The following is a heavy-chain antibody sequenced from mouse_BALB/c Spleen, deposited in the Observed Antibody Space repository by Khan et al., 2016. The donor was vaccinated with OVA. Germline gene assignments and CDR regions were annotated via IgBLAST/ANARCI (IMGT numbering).Heavy chain of an antibody. CDR1: GFSLTTYG. D-gene: IGHD2-3*01. V-gene: IGHV2-3*01. J-gene: IGHJ4*01. CDR2: IWGDGNT. CDR3: ARWGDGSAYAMDY. Sequence: QVQLKQSGPGLVAPSQSLSITCTVSGFSLTTYGVNWIRQPPGKGLEWLGVIWGDGNTNYHSALISRLSISKDNSKSQVFLKLNSLQTDDTATYYCARWGDGSAYAMDYWGQGTSVTVSS.